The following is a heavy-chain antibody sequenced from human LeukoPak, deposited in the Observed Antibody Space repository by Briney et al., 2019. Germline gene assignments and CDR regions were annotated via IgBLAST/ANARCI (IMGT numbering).Heavy chain of an antibody. CDR3: ARPPGYCSGGSCYSLRMYYYYYMDV. CDR2: ITGSGGST. D-gene: IGHD2-15*01. V-gene: IGHV3-23*01. CDR1: GFTFSTYA. Sequence: PGGSLRLSCAASGFTFSTYAMSWVRQAPGKGLEWVSLITGSGGSTYYADSVKGRFTISRDNAKNSLYLQMNGLRAEDTAVYYCARPPGYCSGGSCYSLRMYYYYYMDVWGKGTTVTVSS. J-gene: IGHJ6*03.